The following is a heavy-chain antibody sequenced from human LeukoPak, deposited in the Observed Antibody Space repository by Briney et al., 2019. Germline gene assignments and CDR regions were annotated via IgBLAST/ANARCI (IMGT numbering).Heavy chain of an antibody. CDR3: ARGSLPYDFWSGYYTPRPFDY. Sequence: SETLSLTCAVYGGSCSGYYWSWVRQPPGKGLEWIGEINHSGSTNYNPSLKSRVTISVDTSKNQFSLKLSSVTAADTAVYYCARGSLPYDFWSGYYTPRPFDYWGQGTLVTVSS. CDR2: INHSGST. J-gene: IGHJ4*02. CDR1: GGSCSGYY. D-gene: IGHD3-3*01. V-gene: IGHV4-34*01.